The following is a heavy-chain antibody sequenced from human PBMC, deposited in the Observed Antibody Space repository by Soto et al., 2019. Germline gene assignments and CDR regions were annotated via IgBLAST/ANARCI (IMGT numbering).Heavy chain of an antibody. J-gene: IGHJ6*02. D-gene: IGHD3-16*02. CDR3: ARSSFRLGRPSYGMDV. CDR1: GFTFSSHG. Sequence: PVGSLRLSCAASGFTFSSHGMHWVRQAPGKGLEWVAVIWYDGSNKYYADSVKGRFTISRDNSKNTLYLQMNSLRAEDTAVYYWARSSFRLGRPSYGMDVWGQGTTVTVS. V-gene: IGHV3-33*01. CDR2: IWYDGSNK.